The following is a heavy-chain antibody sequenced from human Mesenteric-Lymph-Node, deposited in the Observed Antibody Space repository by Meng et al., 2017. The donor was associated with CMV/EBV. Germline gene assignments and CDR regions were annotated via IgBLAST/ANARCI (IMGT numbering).Heavy chain of an antibody. Sequence: GGSLRLSCATSGFIFNTYGMHWVRQAPGKGLEWVAFVRYDGTKKYYGDSVRRRFIISRDNSKNTVYLQMNSLGPDDTARYYSSQGQYYDRSGYIWDWGQGALVTVSS. D-gene: IGHD3-22*01. CDR2: VRYDGTKK. CDR1: GFIFNTYG. J-gene: IGHJ4*02. V-gene: IGHV3-30*02. CDR3: SQGQYYDRSGYIWD.